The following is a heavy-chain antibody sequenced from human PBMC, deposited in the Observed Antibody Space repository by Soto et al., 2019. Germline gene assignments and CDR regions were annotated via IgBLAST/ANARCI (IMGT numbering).Heavy chain of an antibody. CDR2: ISGSGGST. Sequence: EVQLLESGGGLVQPGGSLRLSCAASGFTFSSYAMSWVRQAPGKGLEWVSAISGSGGSTYYADSVKGRFTISRDNSKNTLYLQKNRLRGEYTAGYYCAKERRWGPTVTTNYFDYRGQGTLVTVSS. D-gene: IGHD4-17*01. CDR3: AKERRWGPTVTTNYFDY. J-gene: IGHJ4*02. CDR1: GFTFSSYA. V-gene: IGHV3-23*01.